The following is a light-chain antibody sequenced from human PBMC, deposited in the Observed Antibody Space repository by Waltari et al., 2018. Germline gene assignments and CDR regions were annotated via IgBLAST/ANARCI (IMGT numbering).Light chain of an antibody. V-gene: IGLV4-69*01. CDR3: QTWDTDIVV. Sequence: QLVVTQSPSSSASLGASVKLTCTLSSGHASYAIAWHQQQPEKGPRFLLRVNSDGSHNKGDGIPGRFSGSSSGAERYLIISGLQSEDEADYYCQTWDTDIVVFGGGTKLTV. CDR1: SGHASYA. CDR2: VNSDGSH. J-gene: IGLJ2*01.